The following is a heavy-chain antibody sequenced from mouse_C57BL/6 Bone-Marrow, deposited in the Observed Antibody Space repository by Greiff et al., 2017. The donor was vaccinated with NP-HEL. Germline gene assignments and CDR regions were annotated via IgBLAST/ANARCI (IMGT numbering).Heavy chain of an antibody. V-gene: IGHV1-42*01. J-gene: IGHJ4*01. CDR1: GYSFTGYY. Sequence: EVQLQQSGPELVKPGASVKISCKASGYSFTGYYMNWVKQSPEKSLEWIGEINPSTGGTTYNQKFKAKATLTVDKSSSTAYMQLKSLTSEDSAVYYCAIIYYDYDGSQGYWGQGTSVTVSS. D-gene: IGHD2-4*01. CDR3: AIIYYDYDGSQGY. CDR2: INPSTGGT.